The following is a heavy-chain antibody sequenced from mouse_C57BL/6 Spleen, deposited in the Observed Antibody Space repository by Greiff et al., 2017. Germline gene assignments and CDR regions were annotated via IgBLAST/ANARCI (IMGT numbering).Heavy chain of an antibody. D-gene: IGHD4-1*01. CDR1: GYTFTSYW. CDR3: ARRANWDEGFAY. Sequence: QVQLQQPGAELVKPGASVKMSCKASGYTFTSYWITWVKQRPGQGLEWIGDIYPGSGSTNYNEKFKSKATLTVDTSSSTAYMQLSSLTSEDSAVYYCARRANWDEGFAYWGQGTLVTVSA. V-gene: IGHV1-55*01. J-gene: IGHJ3*01. CDR2: IYPGSGST.